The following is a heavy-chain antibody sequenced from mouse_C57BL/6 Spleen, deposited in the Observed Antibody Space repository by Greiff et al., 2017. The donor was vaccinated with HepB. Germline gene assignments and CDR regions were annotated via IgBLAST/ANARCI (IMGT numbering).Heavy chain of an antibody. D-gene: IGHD3-2*02. CDR1: GYAFTNYL. J-gene: IGHJ2*01. V-gene: IGHV1-54*01. Sequence: VQLQQSGAELVRPGTSVKVSCKASGYAFTNYLIEWVKQRPGQGLEWIGVINPGSGGTNYNEKFKGKATLTADKSSSTAYMQLSSLTSEDSAVYFCARDSSGYVEGGFDYWGQGTTLTVSS. CDR2: INPGSGGT. CDR3: ARDSSGYVEGGFDY.